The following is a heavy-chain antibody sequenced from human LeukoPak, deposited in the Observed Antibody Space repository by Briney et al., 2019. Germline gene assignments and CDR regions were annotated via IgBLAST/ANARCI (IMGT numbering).Heavy chain of an antibody. CDR1: GFTFSSFA. J-gene: IGHJ4*02. V-gene: IGHV3-23*01. Sequence: GGSLRLSCAASGFTFSSFALSWVRQTPGKGLEWVSAIRSDGVGTYYAGSVKGRFTISRDNSKNTLCLHMNSLTAEDTAVYYCAKGIPESGTSLRGFEYWGQGTLVTVSS. CDR3: AKGIPESGTSLRGFEY. CDR2: IRSDGVGT. D-gene: IGHD6-25*01.